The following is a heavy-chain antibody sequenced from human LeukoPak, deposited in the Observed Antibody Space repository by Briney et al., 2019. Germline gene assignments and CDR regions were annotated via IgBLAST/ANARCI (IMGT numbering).Heavy chain of an antibody. CDR3: ARARGGNVLDAFDI. J-gene: IGHJ3*02. Sequence: SETLSLTCAVSGGSISSGGYSWSWIRQPPGKGLEWIGYIYHSGSTYYNPSLKSRVTISVDGSKNQFSLKLSSVTAADTAVYYCARARGGNVLDAFDIWGQGTMVTVSS. V-gene: IGHV4-30-2*01. D-gene: IGHD4-23*01. CDR1: GGSISSGGYS. CDR2: IYHSGST.